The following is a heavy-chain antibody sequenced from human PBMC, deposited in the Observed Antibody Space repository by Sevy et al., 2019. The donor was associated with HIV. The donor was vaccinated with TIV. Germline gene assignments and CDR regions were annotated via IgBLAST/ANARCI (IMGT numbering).Heavy chain of an antibody. Sequence: GSLRLSCAASGFTFSSYAMSWVRQAPGKGLEWVSAISASGGSTYYADSVKGRFTISRDNSKNTLYLQMNSLRAEDTAVYYCAKASTFWSGYYRNDAFDIWGQGTMVTVSS. J-gene: IGHJ3*02. V-gene: IGHV3-23*01. CDR3: AKASTFWSGYYRNDAFDI. D-gene: IGHD3-3*01. CDR1: GFTFSSYA. CDR2: ISASGGST.